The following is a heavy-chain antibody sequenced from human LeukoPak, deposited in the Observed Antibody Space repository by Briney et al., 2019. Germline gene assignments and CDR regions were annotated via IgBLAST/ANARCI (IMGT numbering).Heavy chain of an antibody. Sequence: PSETLSLTCTVSGGSISIYYWSWIRQPPGKGLEWIGYIYYSGSTNYNPSLKSRVTISVDTSKNQFSLKLSSVTAADTAVYYCAREGSGYCSGGSCYDRDYYYYGMDVWGQGTTVTVSS. D-gene: IGHD2-15*01. CDR3: AREGSGYCSGGSCYDRDYYYYGMDV. CDR1: GGSISIYY. CDR2: IYYSGST. V-gene: IGHV4-59*01. J-gene: IGHJ6*02.